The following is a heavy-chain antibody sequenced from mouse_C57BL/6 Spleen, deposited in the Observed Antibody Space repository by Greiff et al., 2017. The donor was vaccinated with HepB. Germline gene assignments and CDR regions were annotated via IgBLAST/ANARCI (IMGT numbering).Heavy chain of an antibody. D-gene: IGHD1-1*01. J-gene: IGHJ4*01. V-gene: IGHV1-15*01. Sequence: QVQLQQSGAELVRPGASVTLSCKASGYTFTDYEMHWVKQTPVHGLEWIGAIDPETGGTAYNQKFKGKAILTADKSSSTAYMELRSLTSEDSAVYYCTRYGSSYPYAMDYLGQGTSVTVSS. CDR3: TRYGSSYPYAMDY. CDR1: GYTFTDYE. CDR2: IDPETGGT.